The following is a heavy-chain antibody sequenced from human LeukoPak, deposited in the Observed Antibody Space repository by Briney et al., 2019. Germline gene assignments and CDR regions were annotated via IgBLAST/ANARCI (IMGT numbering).Heavy chain of an antibody. CDR1: GGSFSGYY. V-gene: IGHV4-34*01. J-gene: IGHJ5*02. CDR2: INHSGST. Sequence: SETLSLTCAVYGGSFSGYYWSWIRQPPGKGLEWIGEINHSGSTNYNPSLKSRVTISVDTSKNQFSLKLSSVTAADTAVYYCARNDWMEPFDPWGQGTLVTVSS. D-gene: IGHD1-1*01. CDR3: ARNDWMEPFDP.